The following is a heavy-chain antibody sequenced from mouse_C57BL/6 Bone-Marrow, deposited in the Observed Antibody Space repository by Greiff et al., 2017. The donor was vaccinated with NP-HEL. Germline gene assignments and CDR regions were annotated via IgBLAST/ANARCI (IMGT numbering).Heavy chain of an antibody. CDR2: INYDGSST. V-gene: IGHV5-16*01. J-gene: IGHJ1*03. Sequence: EVKLMESEGGLVQPGSSMKLSCTASGFTFSDYYMAWVRQVPEKGLEWVANINYDGSSTYYLDSLTSRFIISRDNAKNILYLQMSSLKSEDTATYYCARDITTVVATHWYFDVWGTGTTVTVSS. CDR3: ARDITTVVATHWYFDV. CDR1: GFTFSDYY. D-gene: IGHD1-1*01.